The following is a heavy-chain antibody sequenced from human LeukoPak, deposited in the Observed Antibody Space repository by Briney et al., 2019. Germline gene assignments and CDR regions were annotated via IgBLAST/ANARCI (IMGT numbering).Heavy chain of an antibody. CDR3: ARSAYYDLWSDYKKDWFDP. CDR2: IYTSGST. V-gene: IGHV4-4*07. D-gene: IGHD3-3*01. CDR1: GGSISSYY. J-gene: IGHJ5*02. Sequence: SETLSLTCTVSGGSISSYYWSWIRQPAGKGLEWIGRIYTSGSTNYNPSLKSRVTISLDMSKNQFSLKLSSVTAADTAVYYCARSAYYDLWSDYKKDWFDPWGQGTLVTVSS.